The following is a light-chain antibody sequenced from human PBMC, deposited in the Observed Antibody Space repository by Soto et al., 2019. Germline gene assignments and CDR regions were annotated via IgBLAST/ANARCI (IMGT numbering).Light chain of an antibody. J-gene: IGLJ1*01. V-gene: IGLV2-14*01. Sequence: QSVLTQPASVSGSPGQSIAISCTGSSSDIGIYKYVSWYQQHPGKVPKLIIYEVTNRPSGVSNRFSGSKSGNTASLTISGLQAEDEADYYWSSYTTSSTRVFGPGTKLTVL. CDR3: SSYTTSSTRV. CDR2: EVT. CDR1: SSDIGIYKY.